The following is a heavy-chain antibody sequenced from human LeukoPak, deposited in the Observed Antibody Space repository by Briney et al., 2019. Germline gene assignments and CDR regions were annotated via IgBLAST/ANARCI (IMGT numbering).Heavy chain of an antibody. CDR1: GFTFSGYS. CDR2: ITRNSETI. D-gene: IGHD4-17*01. V-gene: IGHV3-48*01. CDR3: ATNGDYTFDS. J-gene: IGHJ4*02. Sequence: PGGSLRLSCAASGFTFSGYSLNWLRQAPGKGLEWVSYITRNSETIYYADSVKGRFTISRDNAKKLLFLQMNSLRTEDTAVYYCATNGDYTFDSWGQGTLVTVSS.